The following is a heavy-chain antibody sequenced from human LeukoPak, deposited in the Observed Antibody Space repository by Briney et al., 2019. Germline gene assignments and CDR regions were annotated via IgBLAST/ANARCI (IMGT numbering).Heavy chain of an antibody. Sequence: SETLSLTCTVSGGSISSYYWSWIRQPPGKGLEWIGYIYSSGSTNYNPSLKSRVTISVDTYKNQFSLKLSSLTAADMAVYYCARLARPNWTDFDYWGQGTLVTVSS. V-gene: IGHV4-59*12. D-gene: IGHD1-1*01. CDR1: GGSISSYY. CDR3: ARLARPNWTDFDY. CDR2: IYSSGST. J-gene: IGHJ4*02.